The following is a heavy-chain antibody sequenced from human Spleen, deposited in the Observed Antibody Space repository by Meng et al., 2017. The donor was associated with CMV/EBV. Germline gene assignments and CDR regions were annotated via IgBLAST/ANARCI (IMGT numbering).Heavy chain of an antibody. V-gene: IGHV1-18*01. Sequence: ASVKVSCKASGYTFTSYGISWVRQAPGQGLEWMGWISAYNGNTNYAQKFQGRVTMTRDTSTSTVYMELSSLRSEDTAVYYCARVGLGSQGYYFDFWGQGTLVTVSS. CDR2: ISAYNGNT. D-gene: IGHD3-16*01. J-gene: IGHJ4*02. CDR1: GYTFTSYG. CDR3: ARVGLGSQGYYFDF.